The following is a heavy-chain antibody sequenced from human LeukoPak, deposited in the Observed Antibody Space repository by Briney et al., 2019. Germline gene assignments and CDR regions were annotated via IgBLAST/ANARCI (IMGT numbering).Heavy chain of an antibody. J-gene: IGHJ4*02. D-gene: IGHD2-8*01. CDR3: TTEAELRHYCTNGICYNFNC. CDR2: IKSKTDGGTT. Sequence: GGSLRLSCAASGFTFTNAWMSWVRQAPGKGLEWVGRIKSKTDGGTTDYAAPVKGRFTISRDDSKNTLYLQMNSLKTEDTAVYYGTTEAELRHYCTNGICYNFNCWGQGTLVTVSS. CDR1: GFTFTNAW. V-gene: IGHV3-15*01.